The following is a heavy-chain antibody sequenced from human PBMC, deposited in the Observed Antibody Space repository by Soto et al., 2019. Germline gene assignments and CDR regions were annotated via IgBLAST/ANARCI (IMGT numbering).Heavy chain of an antibody. D-gene: IGHD3-22*01. CDR1: GGSISSGDYY. CDR2: IYYSGST. CDR3: DRGKGYYDSSGYYYSPYYFDY. V-gene: IGHV4-30-4*01. Sequence: PSETLSLTCTVSGGSISSGDYYWSWIRQPPGKGLEWIGYIYYSGSTYYNPSLKSRVTISVDTSKNQFSLKLSSVTAADTAVYYCDRGKGYYDSSGYYYSPYYFDYWGQGTLVTVSS. J-gene: IGHJ4*02.